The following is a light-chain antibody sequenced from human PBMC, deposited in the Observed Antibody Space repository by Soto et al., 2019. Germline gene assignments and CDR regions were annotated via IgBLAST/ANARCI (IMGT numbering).Light chain of an antibody. V-gene: IGKV3-20*01. CDR3: QQYGTSPVT. CDR2: AAS. J-gene: IGKJ4*01. CDR1: QSVGSGY. Sequence: EIVLTQSLGTLSLSPGERATLSCRPSQSVGSGYLAWDQQRPGQPTRLLIQAASNRATGIPERFSGSGSGTDFTLTISRLEPADSAVYYCQQYGTSPVTFGGGTKVEIK.